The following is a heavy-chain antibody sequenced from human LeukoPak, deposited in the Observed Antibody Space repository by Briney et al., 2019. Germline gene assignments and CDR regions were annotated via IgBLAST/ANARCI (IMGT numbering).Heavy chain of an antibody. Sequence: PGGSLRLSCTASGFIFSSFWMAWVRQAPGKGLEWVANIKPDGSPQFYGDSVKGRFTISRDNAKNSLYLQMNNLRAEDTALYYCATSYDSSGCDWGQGTLVTVSS. J-gene: IGHJ4*02. CDR1: GFIFSSFW. V-gene: IGHV3-7*01. CDR3: ATSYDSSGCD. CDR2: IKPDGSPQ. D-gene: IGHD3-22*01.